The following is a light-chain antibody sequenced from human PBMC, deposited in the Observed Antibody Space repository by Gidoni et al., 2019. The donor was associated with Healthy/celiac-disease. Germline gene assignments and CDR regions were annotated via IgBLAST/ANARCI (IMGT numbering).Light chain of an antibody. J-gene: IGKJ4*01. V-gene: IGKV3-20*01. CDR2: GAS. CDR1: QSVSCSY. CDR3: QQYGSSPLT. Sequence: EIVLTQSPGTLSLSPGERATLSCRASQSVSCSYLAWYQQKPGQAPRLLIYGASSRATGIPDRFSGSGSGTDFTLTISRLEPEDFAVYYCQQYGSSPLTLGGGTKVEIK.